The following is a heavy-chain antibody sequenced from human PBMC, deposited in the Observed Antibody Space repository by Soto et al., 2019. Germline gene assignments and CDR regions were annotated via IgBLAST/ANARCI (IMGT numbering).Heavy chain of an antibody. D-gene: IGHD6-13*01. CDR1: GYTFTSYG. CDR3: ARDMDSSSWYVSRYYYYYGMDV. J-gene: IGHJ6*02. V-gene: IGHV1-18*01. Sequence: ASAKPSCKASGYTFTSYGISWVRQAPGQGLEWMGWISAYNGNTNYAQKLQGRVTMTTDTSTSTAYMELRSLRSDDTAVYYCARDMDSSSWYVSRYYYYYGMDVWGQGTTVTAP. CDR2: ISAYNGNT.